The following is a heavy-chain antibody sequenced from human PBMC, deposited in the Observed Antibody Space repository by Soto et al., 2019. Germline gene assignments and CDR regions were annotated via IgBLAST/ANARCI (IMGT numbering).Heavy chain of an antibody. CDR1: VGSINSGGYC. V-gene: IGHV4-31*03. CDR3: SRGILV. D-gene: IGHD5-18*01. J-gene: IGHJ4*02. CDR2: ISYGGST. Sequence: QVQLQESGPGLVKPSQTLSLTCTVSVGSINSGGYCWSWIRQHPGKGLEWIGCISYGGSTSYTASRTSRVTIAVDTPKNQSSLTRSSGTAAHTAVHYCSRGILVGGQGTLITVSS.